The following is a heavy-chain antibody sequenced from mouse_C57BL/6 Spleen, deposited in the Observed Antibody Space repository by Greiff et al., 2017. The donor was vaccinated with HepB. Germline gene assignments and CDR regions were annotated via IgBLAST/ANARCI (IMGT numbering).Heavy chain of an antibody. V-gene: IGHV1-82*01. Sequence: VQLQQSGPELVKPGASVKISCKASGYAFSSSWMNWVKQRPGKGLEWIGRIYPGDGDTNYNGKFKGKATLTADKSSSTDYMQLSSLTSEDSAVYFCANYYGSSYCFDDWGQGTTLTVSS. J-gene: IGHJ2*01. CDR2: IYPGDGDT. CDR3: ANYYGSSYCFDD. CDR1: GYAFSSSW. D-gene: IGHD1-1*01.